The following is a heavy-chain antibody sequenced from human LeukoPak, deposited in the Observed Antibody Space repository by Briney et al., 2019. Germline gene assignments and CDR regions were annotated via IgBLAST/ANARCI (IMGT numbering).Heavy chain of an antibody. CDR2: IHSDGSIT. CDR1: GFTFSSYW. Sequence: GGSLRLSCAASGFTFSSYWMHWVRHAPGKGLVWVSRIHSDGSITSYADSVKGRFTVSRDNAKNTLYLQMNSLRAEDTAVYYCAREGYYDTPGPFDYWGQGTLVTVSS. J-gene: IGHJ4*02. D-gene: IGHD3-22*01. CDR3: AREGYYDTPGPFDY. V-gene: IGHV3-74*01.